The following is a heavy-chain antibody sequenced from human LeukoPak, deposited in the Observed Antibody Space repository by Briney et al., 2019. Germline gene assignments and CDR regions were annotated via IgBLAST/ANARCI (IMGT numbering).Heavy chain of an antibody. CDR1: GGSISSATYY. Sequence: SQTLSLTCTVSGGSISSATYYWSWIRQPAGKGLEWIGRIYTGGSTNYNPSLKSRVTISVDTSKNQFSLKLSSVTAADTAVYYCARGTGVSITMIVVVTAVFDYWGQGTLVTVSS. J-gene: IGHJ4*02. D-gene: IGHD3-22*01. CDR3: ARGTGVSITMIVVVTAVFDY. CDR2: IYTGGST. V-gene: IGHV4-61*02.